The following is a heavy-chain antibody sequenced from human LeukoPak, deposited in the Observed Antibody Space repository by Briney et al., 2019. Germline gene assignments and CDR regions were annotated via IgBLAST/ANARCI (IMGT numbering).Heavy chain of an antibody. D-gene: IGHD2-15*01. CDR1: GFIFSNAW. V-gene: IGHV3-15*01. CDR3: AKKDVSYFDY. Sequence: GESLRLSCAASGFIFSNAWMSWVRQAPGKGLECVGRIKSKSDGGTTEYAAPVKGRFSISRDDSKNTLYLQMNSLRAEDTAVYYCAKKDVSYFDYWGQGTLVTVSS. CDR2: IKSKSDGGTT. J-gene: IGHJ4*02.